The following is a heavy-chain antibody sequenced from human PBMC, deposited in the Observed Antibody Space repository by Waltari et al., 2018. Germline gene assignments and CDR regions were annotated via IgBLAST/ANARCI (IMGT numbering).Heavy chain of an antibody. J-gene: IGHJ4*02. Sequence: EVQLVESGGGLVQPGGSLRLSCAASGFTFGSSELNWVRQAPGKGLEWVSYISSSGSTIYYADSVKGRFTISRDNAKNSLYLQMNSLRAEDTAVYYCASGGSLFDYWGQGTLVTVSS. CDR3: ASGGSLFDY. D-gene: IGHD1-26*01. V-gene: IGHV3-48*03. CDR1: GFTFGSSE. CDR2: ISSSGSTI.